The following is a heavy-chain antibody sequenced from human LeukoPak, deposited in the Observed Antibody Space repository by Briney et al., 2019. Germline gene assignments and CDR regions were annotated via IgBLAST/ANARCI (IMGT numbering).Heavy chain of an antibody. CDR2: IIPNLGTT. Sequence: SVKVSCKASGGTSNSHAISWVRQAPGLGLEWMGRIIPNLGTTNRAQNFQDRVTLTADKSTNTAYMELTSLTSDDTAVYYCATTNDGGGYQWGDFFDFWGQGTLVTVSS. CDR1: GGTSNSHA. J-gene: IGHJ4*02. D-gene: IGHD3-22*01. V-gene: IGHV1-69*04. CDR3: ATTNDGGGYQWGDFFDF.